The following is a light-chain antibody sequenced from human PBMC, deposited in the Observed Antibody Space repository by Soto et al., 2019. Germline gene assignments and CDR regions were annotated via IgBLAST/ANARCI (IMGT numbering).Light chain of an antibody. V-gene: IGKV1-39*01. J-gene: IGKJ5*01. CDR1: QSISSY. CDR2: AAS. CDR3: QQYNSWPPIT. Sequence: DIQMTQSAAALSASLGDRVTITCRASQSISSYLNWYQQKPVKAPKPLIYAASSLQSGVPSRFSGGGSGTEFTLTISSLQSEDFVVYYCQQYNSWPPITFGQGTRLEIK.